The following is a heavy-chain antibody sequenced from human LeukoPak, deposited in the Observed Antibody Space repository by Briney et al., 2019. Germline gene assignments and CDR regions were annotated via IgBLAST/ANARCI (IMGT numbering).Heavy chain of an antibody. CDR2: ISGTGGTT. CDR3: ANRKGALPEHDY. V-gene: IGHV3-23*01. J-gene: IGHJ4*02. Sequence: GGSLRPSCAASGFTSSGYTMSSVRQAPRERQEWVSAISGTGGTTSSADSVKGRFTISRDNSKNTLYLQMNSLRAEDTAVYYCANRKGALPEHDYWGQGTLVTVSS. CDR1: GFTSSGYT. D-gene: IGHD1-14*01.